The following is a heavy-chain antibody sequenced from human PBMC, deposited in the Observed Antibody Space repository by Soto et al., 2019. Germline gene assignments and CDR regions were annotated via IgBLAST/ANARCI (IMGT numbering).Heavy chain of an antibody. Sequence: LRLSCAASGFTFSIYGMHWVRQAPGKGLEWVAVISYDGSNKYYADSVKGRLTISRDNSKNTLYLQMNSLRAEDTAVYYCAKELTQDLWFGPKGPNGYWGKGTLVTVSS. CDR3: AKELTQDLWFGPKGPNGY. J-gene: IGHJ4*02. CDR1: GFTFSIYG. CDR2: ISYDGSNK. V-gene: IGHV3-30*18. D-gene: IGHD3-10*01.